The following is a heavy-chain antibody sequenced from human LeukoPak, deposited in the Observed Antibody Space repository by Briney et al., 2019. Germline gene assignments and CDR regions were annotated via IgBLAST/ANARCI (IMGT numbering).Heavy chain of an antibody. D-gene: IGHD1-26*01. J-gene: IGHJ4*02. Sequence: SVTVSCTASGCTFSSYAISWVRHAPGQGLEWMGGIIPIFGTANYAQKFQGRVTITADESTSTAYMELSSLRSEDTAVYYCARDSGGSYAYFDYWGQGTLVTVSS. CDR2: IIPIFGTA. CDR3: ARDSGGSYAYFDY. V-gene: IGHV1-69*13. CDR1: GCTFSSYA.